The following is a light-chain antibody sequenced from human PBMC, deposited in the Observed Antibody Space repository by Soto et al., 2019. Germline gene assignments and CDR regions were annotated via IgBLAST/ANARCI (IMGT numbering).Light chain of an antibody. CDR1: SSNIGKNT. J-gene: IGLJ3*02. CDR3: AAWDDSLNGWV. CDR2: SDT. Sequence: QSVLTQPPSASGTPGQRVTISCSGSSSNIGKNTVNWYQQLPGTAPKLLIHSDTQRPSGVPDRFSGSKSGTSASLAISGLQSEDEADHYCAAWDDSLNGWVFGGGTKLTVL. V-gene: IGLV1-44*01.